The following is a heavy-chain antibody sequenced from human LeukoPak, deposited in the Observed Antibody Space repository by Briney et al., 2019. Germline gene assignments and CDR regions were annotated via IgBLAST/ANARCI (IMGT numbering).Heavy chain of an antibody. CDR3: AKESPYCSSTSCYYYYYMDV. J-gene: IGHJ6*03. CDR2: ICDSGGST. CDR1: GFTFSSYG. D-gene: IGHD2-2*01. V-gene: IGHV3-23*01. Sequence: GGSLRLSCAASGFTFSSYGMSWVRQAPGKGLEWVSAICDSGGSTYYADSVKGRFTISRDNSKNTLYLQMNSLRAEDTAVYYCAKESPYCSSTSCYYYYYMDVWGKGTTVTISS.